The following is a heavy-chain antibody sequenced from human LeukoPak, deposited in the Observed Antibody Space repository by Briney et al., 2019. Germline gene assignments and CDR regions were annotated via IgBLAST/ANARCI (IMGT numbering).Heavy chain of an antibody. CDR3: AKAPDGSSYYFDY. J-gene: IGHJ4*02. D-gene: IGHD6-6*01. Sequence: GGSLRLSCAASGFTFSSYWMSWVRQAPGKGLEWVANIKQDGSEKYYADSVKGRFTISRDNSKNTLYLQMNSLRAEDTAVYYCAKAPDGSSYYFDYWGQGTLVTVSS. CDR2: IKQDGSEK. V-gene: IGHV3-7*01. CDR1: GFTFSSYW.